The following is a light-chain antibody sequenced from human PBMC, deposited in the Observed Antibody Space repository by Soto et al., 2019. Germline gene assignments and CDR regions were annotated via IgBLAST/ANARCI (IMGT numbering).Light chain of an antibody. V-gene: IGKV3-20*01. CDR3: YQYGSSPYT. CDR2: GAS. CDR1: QSVSSSY. Sequence: EIVLTQSPGTLSLSPGKRATISCSASQSVSSSYLAGYQQKPGHAPSFLIYGASSRATGIPDRFSGSGSVTDFTLTISRLEPEDFEMYYCYQYGSSPYTFGQGTQLEIK. J-gene: IGKJ2*01.